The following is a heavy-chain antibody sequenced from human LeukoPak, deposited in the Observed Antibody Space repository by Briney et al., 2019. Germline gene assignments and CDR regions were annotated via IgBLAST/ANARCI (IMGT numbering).Heavy chain of an antibody. V-gene: IGHV4-4*02. CDR1: GGSISSSNW. CDR2: IYHSGST. D-gene: IGHD1-26*01. Sequence: PSGTLSLTCAVSGGSISSSNWWSWVRQPPGKGLEWIGSIYHSGSTYYNPSLKSRVTISVDTSKNQFSLKLTSVTAADTAVYYCARAIEVGAMTPFDYWGQGTLVTVSS. CDR3: ARAIEVGAMTPFDY. J-gene: IGHJ4*02.